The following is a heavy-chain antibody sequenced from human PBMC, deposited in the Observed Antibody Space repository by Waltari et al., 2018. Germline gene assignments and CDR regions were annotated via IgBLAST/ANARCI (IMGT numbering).Heavy chain of an antibody. CDR2: ITHTGTT. CDR3: AARRRSSGAGLDP. J-gene: IGHJ5*02. Sequence: QVQLQQWGAGLLKPSETQSLTCAVSGGSFSGYYWTWIRQPPGKGLEWIGDITHTGTTNYNSSLKSRVTMSIDTSKNQFSLTVTSVTAADTAIYYCAARRRSSGAGLDPWGQGTLVTVSS. D-gene: IGHD6-6*01. CDR1: GGSFSGYY. V-gene: IGHV4-34*02.